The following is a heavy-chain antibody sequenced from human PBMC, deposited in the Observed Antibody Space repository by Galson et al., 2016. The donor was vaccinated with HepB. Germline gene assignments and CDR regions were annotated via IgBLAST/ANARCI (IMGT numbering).Heavy chain of an antibody. CDR2: IDWDDDK. Sequence: PALVKPTQTLTLTCIFSGFSLSTSGMCVSWIRQPPGKALVWLALIDWDDDKYYSTSLKTRLTISRDSSKNQVILTMTNMDPVDTGTYYCARTVAGYFDYWGQGTLVTVST. CDR1: GFSLSTSGMC. J-gene: IGHJ4*02. V-gene: IGHV2-70*01. D-gene: IGHD6-13*01. CDR3: ARTVAGYFDY.